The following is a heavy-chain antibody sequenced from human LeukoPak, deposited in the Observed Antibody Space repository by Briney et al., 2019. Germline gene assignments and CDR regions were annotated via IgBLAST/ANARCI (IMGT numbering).Heavy chain of an antibody. CDR3: ARGSDAFDP. Sequence: PGRSLRLSCAASGFTFDDYAMHWVRQAPGKGLEWVSGISWNSGSIGYADSVKGRFTISRDNAKNSLYLQMNSLRAEDTAVYYCARGSDAFDPWGQGTLVTVSS. J-gene: IGHJ5*02. CDR1: GFTFDDYA. V-gene: IGHV3-9*01. CDR2: ISWNSGSI.